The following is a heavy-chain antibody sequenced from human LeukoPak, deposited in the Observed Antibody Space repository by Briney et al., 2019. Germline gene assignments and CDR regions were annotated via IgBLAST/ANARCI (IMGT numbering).Heavy chain of an antibody. V-gene: IGHV3-30*02. J-gene: IGHJ4*02. CDR1: GFTFSSYG. Sequence: PGGSLRLSCAASGFTFSSYGMHWVRQAPGKGLEWVAFIRYDGSNKYYADSVKGRFTISRDNSKNTLYLQMNSLRAEDTAVYYCAKEISSYYDYVWGSYRLFDYWGQGTPVTVSS. CDR2: IRYDGSNK. D-gene: IGHD3-16*02. CDR3: AKEISSYYDYVWGSYRLFDY.